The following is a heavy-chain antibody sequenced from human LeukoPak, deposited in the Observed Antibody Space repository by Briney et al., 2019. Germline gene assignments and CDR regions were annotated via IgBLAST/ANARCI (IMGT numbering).Heavy chain of an antibody. D-gene: IGHD5-18*01. J-gene: IGHJ4*02. CDR2: IRSKAYGGTT. CDR3: TRGYSYGPFDY. V-gene: IGHV3-49*03. CDR1: GFSFGDHA. Sequence: GGSLRLSCTASGFSFGDHAVGCFRHAPGDWLEWVGFIRSKAYGGTTEYDASVKGRFTMSRDDSKSIAYLQMNSLKTEDTAVYYCTRGYSYGPFDYWGQGTLVTVSS.